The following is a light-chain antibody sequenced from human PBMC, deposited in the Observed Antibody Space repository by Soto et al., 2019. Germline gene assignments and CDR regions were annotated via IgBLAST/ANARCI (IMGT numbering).Light chain of an antibody. CDR1: QSTGIW. CDR3: QQYSTYPLT. V-gene: IGKV1-5*03. CDR2: KAS. J-gene: IGKJ4*01. Sequence: DLQMTQSPATLSASVGDRVRISCRASQSTGIWLAWYQQKPGKAPKLLIYKASSLEGGVPSRFSGRGSGTEFTLTISSLQPDDFATYYCQQYSTYPLTFGGGTKVEI.